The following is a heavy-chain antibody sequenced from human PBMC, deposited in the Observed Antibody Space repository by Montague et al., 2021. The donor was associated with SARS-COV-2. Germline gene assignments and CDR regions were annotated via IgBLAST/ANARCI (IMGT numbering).Heavy chain of an antibody. CDR3: ARDGEVVGNWFDP. CDR1: GGSISSSSYY. CDR2: IYYSGST. Sequence: SETLSLTCTVSGGSISSSSYYWGWIRQPPGKGLEWIGSIYYSGSTYYNPSLKSRVTISVDTSKNQFSLKLSSVTAADTAVYYCARDGEVVGNWFDPWGQGTLATVSS. D-gene: IGHD2-2*01. V-gene: IGHV4-39*07. J-gene: IGHJ5*02.